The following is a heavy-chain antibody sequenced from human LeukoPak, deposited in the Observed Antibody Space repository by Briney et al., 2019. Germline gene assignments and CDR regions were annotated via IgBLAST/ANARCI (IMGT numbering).Heavy chain of an antibody. V-gene: IGHV4-39*07. D-gene: IGHD3-22*01. CDR2: IYYSGST. J-gene: IGHJ6*03. CDR3: ARVPRWYYDSSGYYYPTGYYYYMDV. Sequence: SETLSLTCTVSGGSVSSSSYYWGWIRQPPGKGLEWIGSIYYSGSTYYNPSLKSRVTISVDTSKNQFSLKLSSVTAADTAVYYCARVPRWYYDSSGYYYPTGYYYYMDVWGKGTTVTVSS. CDR1: GGSVSSSSYY.